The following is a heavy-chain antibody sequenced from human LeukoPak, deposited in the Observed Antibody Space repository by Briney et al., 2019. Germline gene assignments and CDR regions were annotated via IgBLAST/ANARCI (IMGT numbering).Heavy chain of an antibody. Sequence: GESLKISCKASGYTFTSYGISWVRPAPGQGLEWMGWISAYNGNTNYAQKLQGRVTMTTDTSTSTAYMELRSLRSDDTAVYYCARDRGGYFDWLPFDYWGQGTLVTVSS. J-gene: IGHJ4*02. CDR1: GYTFTSYG. CDR2: ISAYNGNT. D-gene: IGHD3-9*01. V-gene: IGHV1-18*01. CDR3: ARDRGGYFDWLPFDY.